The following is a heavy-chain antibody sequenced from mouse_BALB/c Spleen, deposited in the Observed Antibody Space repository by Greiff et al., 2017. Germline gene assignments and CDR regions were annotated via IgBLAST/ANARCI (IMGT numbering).Heavy chain of an antibody. CDR2: ISSGSSTI. V-gene: IGHV5-17*02. CDR1: GFTFSSFG. D-gene: IGHD1-1*01. Sequence: EVQRVESGGGLVQPGGSRKLSCAASGFTFSSFGMHWVRQAPEKGLEWVAYISSGSSTIYYADTVKGRFTISRDNPKNTLFLQMTSLRSEDTAMYYCARSRGYYGSSLDYWGQGTTLTVSS. J-gene: IGHJ2*01. CDR3: ARSRGYYGSSLDY.